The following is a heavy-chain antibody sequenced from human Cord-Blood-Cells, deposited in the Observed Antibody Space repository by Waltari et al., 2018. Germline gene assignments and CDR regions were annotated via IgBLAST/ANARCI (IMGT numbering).Heavy chain of an antibody. CDR1: GYTFTSYD. V-gene: IGHV1-8*01. J-gene: IGHJ4*02. D-gene: IGHD2-15*01. Sequence: QVQLVQSGAELKKPGASVKVSCKASGYTFTSYDINWVRQSTGKGLERMGGMNPNGGNTGYAQKYQGRVTMTRNTSISTAYMELSSLTSEDTAVYYCASKNYCSGGSCYPFDYWGQGTLVTVSS. CDR2: MNPNGGNT. CDR3: ASKNYCSGGSCYPFDY.